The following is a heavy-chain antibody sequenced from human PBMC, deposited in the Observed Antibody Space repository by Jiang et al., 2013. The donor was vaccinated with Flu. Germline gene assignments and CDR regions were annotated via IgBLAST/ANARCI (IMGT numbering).Heavy chain of an antibody. V-gene: IGHV2-70*11. CDR1: GFSLSTSGVG. Sequence: KPTQTLTLTCSFSGFSLSTSGVGVGWIRQPPGKALEWLARIDWDDDKYYSTSLKTRLTISKDTSKNQVVLTMTNMDPVDAATYYCARSLSYGDSHYYYGMDVWGQGTTVTVSS. J-gene: IGHJ6*02. D-gene: IGHD4-17*01. CDR3: ARSLSYGDSHYYYGMDV. CDR2: IDWDDDK.